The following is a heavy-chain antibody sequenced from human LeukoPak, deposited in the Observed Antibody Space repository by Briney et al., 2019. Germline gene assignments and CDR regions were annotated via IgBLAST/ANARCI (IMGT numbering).Heavy chain of an antibody. J-gene: IGHJ4*02. Sequence: SETLSLTCTVSGGSISSSSYYWGWIRQPPGKGLEWIGSIYYSGSTYYNPSLKSRVTISVDTSKNQFSLKLSSVTAADTAVYYCARGTSSIAAKLGYWGQGTLVTVSS. D-gene: IGHD6-6*01. CDR1: GGSISSSSYY. V-gene: IGHV4-39*07. CDR3: ARGTSSIAAKLGY. CDR2: IYYSGST.